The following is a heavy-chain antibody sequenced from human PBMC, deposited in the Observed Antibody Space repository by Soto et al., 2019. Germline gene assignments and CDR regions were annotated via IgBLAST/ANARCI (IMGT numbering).Heavy chain of an antibody. CDR2: MNPNSGNT. D-gene: IGHD4-17*01. J-gene: IGHJ4*02. V-gene: IGHV1-8*01. CDR3: ARVGGDDFGDSGGFDY. Sequence: ASVKVSCKASGYTFTSYDINWVRQATGQGLECMGWMNPNSGNTGYAQKFQGRVTMTRNTSISTAYMELSSLRSEDTAVYYCARVGGDDFGDSGGFDYWGQGTLVTVSS. CDR1: GYTFTSYD.